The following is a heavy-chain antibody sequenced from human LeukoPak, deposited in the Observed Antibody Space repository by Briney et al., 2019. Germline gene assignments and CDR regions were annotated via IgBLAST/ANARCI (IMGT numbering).Heavy chain of an antibody. CDR3: ASNALPHCGGDCNLLDI. J-gene: IGHJ3*02. V-gene: IGHV4-39*01. D-gene: IGHD2-21*02. CDR2: IYYSGST. Sequence: TSETLSLTCTVSGGSISSSSYYWGWIRQPPGKGLEWIGSIYYSGSTYYNPSLKSRVTISVDTSKNQFSLKLSSVTAADTAVYYCASNALPHCGGDCNLLDIWGQGTMVTVSS. CDR1: GGSISSSSYY.